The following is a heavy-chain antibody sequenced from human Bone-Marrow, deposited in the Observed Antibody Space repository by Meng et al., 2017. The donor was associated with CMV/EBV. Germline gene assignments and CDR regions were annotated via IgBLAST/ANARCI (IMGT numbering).Heavy chain of an antibody. CDR1: GFTFSAYN. V-gene: IGHV3-21*01. J-gene: IGHJ6*02. CDR2: ISSSSSYI. D-gene: IGHD2-2*01. CDR3: ATLQLLRAPGYYYYGMDV. Sequence: GESLKISCAASGFTFSAYNMNWVRQAPGKGLEWVSSISSSSSYIYYADSVKGRFTISRDNAKNSLYLQMNSLRAEDTAVYYCATLQLLRAPGYYYYGMDVWGQGTTVTVSS.